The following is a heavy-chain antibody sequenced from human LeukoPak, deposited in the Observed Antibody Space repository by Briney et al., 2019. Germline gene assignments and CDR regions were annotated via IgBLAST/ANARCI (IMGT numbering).Heavy chain of an antibody. Sequence: SETLSLTCTVSGGSISSSSYYWGWIRQPPGKGLEWIGSIYYSGSTYYNPSLKSRVTISVDTSKNQFSLKLSSVTAADTAVYYCARRGGGYCSNGICYYDYGMDVWGQGTTVTVSS. CDR3: ARRGGGYCSNGICYYDYGMDV. CDR1: GGSISSSSYY. V-gene: IGHV4-39*01. J-gene: IGHJ6*02. D-gene: IGHD2-8*01. CDR2: IYYSGST.